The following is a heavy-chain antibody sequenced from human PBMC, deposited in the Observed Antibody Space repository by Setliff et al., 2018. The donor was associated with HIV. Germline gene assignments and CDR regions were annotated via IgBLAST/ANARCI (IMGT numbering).Heavy chain of an antibody. D-gene: IGHD3-22*01. V-gene: IGHV4-38-2*01. J-gene: IGHJ4*02. CDR1: GYSISSGYY. Sequence: PSETLSLTCAVSGYSISSGYYWGWIRQPPGKGREWVGSIYHSGTTYYNPSLKSRVTISVDTSKNQFSLKLSSVTAADTAVYFCARTDSDGYIFFPGLPDYWGQGTLVNFSS. CDR2: IYHSGTT. CDR3: ARTDSDGYIFFPGLPDY.